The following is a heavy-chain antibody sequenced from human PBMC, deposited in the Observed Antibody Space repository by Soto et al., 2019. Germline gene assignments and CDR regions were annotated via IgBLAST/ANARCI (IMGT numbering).Heavy chain of an antibody. CDR1: GGIFSTYA. V-gene: IGHV1-69*01. D-gene: IGHD3-10*01. CDR2: IIPIFGTP. Sequence: QVQLVQSGAEVKKPGSSVKVSCKASGGIFSTYAISWLRRAPGQGLEWMGGIIPIFGTPNYAQRFQGRVTITADESTRITYMGLSRLRSEDTAVYYCARDRDDYGSGNYYNRIDFWGQGTLVTVSS. J-gene: IGHJ4*02. CDR3: ARDRDDYGSGNYYNRIDF.